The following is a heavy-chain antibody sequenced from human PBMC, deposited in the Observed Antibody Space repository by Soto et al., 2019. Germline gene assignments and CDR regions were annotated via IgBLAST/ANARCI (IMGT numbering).Heavy chain of an antibody. CDR2: IIPIFGTA. V-gene: IGHV1-69*13. CDR1: GGTFSSYA. D-gene: IGHD5-12*01. J-gene: IGHJ3*02. Sequence: GASVKVSCKASGGTFSSYAISWVRQAPGQGLEWMGGIIPIFGTANYAQKFQGRVTITADESTSTAYMELSSLRSEDTAVYYCARDPGMATQWRGAFDIWGQGTMVTVSS. CDR3: ARDPGMATQWRGAFDI.